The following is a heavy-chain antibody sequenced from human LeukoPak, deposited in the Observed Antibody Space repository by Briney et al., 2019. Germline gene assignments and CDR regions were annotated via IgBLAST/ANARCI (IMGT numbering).Heavy chain of an antibody. J-gene: IGHJ3*02. V-gene: IGHV1-18*01. CDR1: GGTFSSYA. CDR2: ISAYNGNT. Sequence: ASVKVSCKASGGTFSSYAISWVRQAPGQGLEWMGWISAYNGNTNYAQKLQGRITMTTDTSTSTAYMELRSLRSDDTAVYYCARDLPKLGDAFDIWGQGTMVTVSS. CDR3: ARDLPKLGDAFDI. D-gene: IGHD7-27*01.